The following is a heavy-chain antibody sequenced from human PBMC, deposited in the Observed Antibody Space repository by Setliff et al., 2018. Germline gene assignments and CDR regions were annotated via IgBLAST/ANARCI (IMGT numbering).Heavy chain of an antibody. J-gene: IGHJ4*02. D-gene: IGHD7-27*01. CDR1: EFTFSRYS. CDR3: VRDLHWGFDY. Sequence: GGSLRLSCAAFEFTFSRYSMNWVRQAPGKGLEWVASISVSSSFIYYADSVKGRFTVSRDNAKNLLYLQMNSLRAEDTAVYYCVRDLHWGFDYWGLGTLVTVSS. CDR2: ISVSSSFI. V-gene: IGHV3-21*01.